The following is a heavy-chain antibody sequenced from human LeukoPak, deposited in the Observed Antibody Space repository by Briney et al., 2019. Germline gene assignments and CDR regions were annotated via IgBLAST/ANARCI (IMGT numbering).Heavy chain of an antibody. CDR2: INSDGSST. CDR1: GFTFSSYW. D-gene: IGHD1-26*01. CDR3: ARGNSGSYSQDWFDP. Sequence: GGSLRLSCAASGFTFSSYWMHWVREAPGKGLVWVSRINSDGSSTSYADSVKGRFTISRDNAKNTLYLQMNSLRDDDIALYYCARGNSGSYSQDWFDPWGQGTLVTVSS. J-gene: IGHJ5*02. V-gene: IGHV3-74*01.